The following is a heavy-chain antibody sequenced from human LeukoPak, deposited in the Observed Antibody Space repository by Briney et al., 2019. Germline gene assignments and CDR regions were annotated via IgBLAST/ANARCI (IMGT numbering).Heavy chain of an antibody. CDR1: GYSFTNNW. CDR2: IYPGYSDA. V-gene: IGHV5-51*01. J-gene: IGHJ5*02. Sequence: GESLKISFKISGYSFTNNWIGWGRPVPGKGLEWMGLIYPGYSDAKYSTSFQGQVTFSVETSISTAYLQLGGLRASDTAIYYCVRFALSSSLDHWGQGTLVTVSS. CDR3: VRFALSSSLDH. D-gene: IGHD6-13*01.